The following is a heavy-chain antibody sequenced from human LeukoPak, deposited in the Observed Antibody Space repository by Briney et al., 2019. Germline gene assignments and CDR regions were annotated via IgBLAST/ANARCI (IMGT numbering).Heavy chain of an antibody. CDR3: ARRYCSSTSCYMHYYYYMDV. CDR1: GFTFSSYW. CDR2: IKQDGSEK. Sequence: GGSLRLSCAASGFTFSSYWMSWVRQAPGKGLEWVANIKQDGSEKYYVDSVKGRFTISRDNAKNSLYLQMNSLRAEDTAVYYCARRYCSSTSCYMHYYYYMDVWGKGTTVTVSS. D-gene: IGHD2-2*02. V-gene: IGHV3-7*01. J-gene: IGHJ6*03.